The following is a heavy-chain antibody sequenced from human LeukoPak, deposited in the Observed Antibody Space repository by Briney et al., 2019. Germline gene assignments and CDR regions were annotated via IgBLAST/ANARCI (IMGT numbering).Heavy chain of an antibody. CDR3: AKAGRSDYFLRWFDP. Sequence: GASVKVSCKASGYTFTGYYMHWVRQAPGQGLEWMGWINPNSGGTNYAQKFQGRVTMTSDKSTSTISMDLISLRSDDTAIYYCAKAGRSDYFLRWFDPWGQGTLVTVSS. CDR1: GYTFTGYY. D-gene: IGHD3-10*01. V-gene: IGHV1-2*02. J-gene: IGHJ5*02. CDR2: INPNSGGT.